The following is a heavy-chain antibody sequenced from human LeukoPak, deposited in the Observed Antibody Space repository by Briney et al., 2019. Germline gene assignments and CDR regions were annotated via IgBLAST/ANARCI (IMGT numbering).Heavy chain of an antibody. D-gene: IGHD3-22*01. Sequence: PGRSLRLSCAASGFTFDDYAMHWVRQAPGKGLEWVSGISWNSGSIGYADSVKGRFTISRDNAKNSLYLQMNSLRAEDTALYYCAKDRTDDYYDSSGSIDYWGQGTLVTVSS. CDR1: GFTFDDYA. CDR3: AKDRTDDYYDSSGSIDY. J-gene: IGHJ4*02. CDR2: ISWNSGSI. V-gene: IGHV3-9*01.